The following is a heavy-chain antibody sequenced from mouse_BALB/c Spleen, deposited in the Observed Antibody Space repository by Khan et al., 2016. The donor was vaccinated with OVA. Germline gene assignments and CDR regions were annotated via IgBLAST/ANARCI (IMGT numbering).Heavy chain of an antibody. CDR3: ARGGDGGFAY. J-gene: IGHJ3*01. CDR2: IDPYNGGT. CDR1: GYAFTSYI. Sequence: VQLQQSGPELVKPGASVQVSCQASGYAFTSYIMYWVKQSHGKSLEWIGYIDPYNGGTSSNQKFKGQATWTVDKSSIPAYMHFNSLTSEDATGYYCARGGDGGFAYWGQGTLVTVAA. V-gene: IGHV1S135*01. D-gene: IGHD2-13*01.